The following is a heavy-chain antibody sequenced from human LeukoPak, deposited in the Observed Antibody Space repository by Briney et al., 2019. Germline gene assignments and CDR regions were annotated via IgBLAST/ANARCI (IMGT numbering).Heavy chain of an antibody. V-gene: IGHV4-34*01. CDR3: ARWSRITTAFDP. J-gene: IGHJ5*02. CDR2: INHSGST. D-gene: IGHD3-10*01. Sequence: SETLSLTCAVYGGSFSGYYWSWIRQPPGKGLEWIGEINHSGSTNYNPSLKSRVTISVDTSKNQFSLKLSSVTAADTAVYCCARWSRITTAFDPWGQGTLVTVSS. CDR1: GGSFSGYY.